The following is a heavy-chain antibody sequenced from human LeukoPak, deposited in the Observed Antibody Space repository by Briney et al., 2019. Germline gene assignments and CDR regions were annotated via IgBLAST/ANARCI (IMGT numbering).Heavy chain of an antibody. CDR1: GGTFSSYA. J-gene: IGHJ4*02. Sequence: SVKVSCKASGGTFSSYAISWVRQAPGQGLEWMGRIIPILGIANYAQKFQGRVTITADKSTSTAYMELSSLRSEDTAVYYCARDAPAYCGGDCFLYYFDYWGQGTLVTVSS. CDR2: IIPILGIA. CDR3: ARDAPAYCGGDCFLYYFDY. D-gene: IGHD2-21*01. V-gene: IGHV1-69*04.